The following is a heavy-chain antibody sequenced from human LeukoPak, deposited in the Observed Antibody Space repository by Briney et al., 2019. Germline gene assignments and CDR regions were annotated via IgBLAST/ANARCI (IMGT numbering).Heavy chain of an antibody. CDR3: ARDLDCYDSRRFQY. CDR1: GYTFTGYY. J-gene: IGHJ1*01. D-gene: IGHD3-22*01. V-gene: IGHV1-2*02. Sequence: ASVKVSRKASGYTFTGYYVHWVRQAPGQGLEWMGWINPNSGASSSAQKFQGRVTMTRDTSISTAYMDLSRLGSDDTAVYYCARDLDCYDSRRFQYWGQGTLVTDSS. CDR2: INPNSGAS.